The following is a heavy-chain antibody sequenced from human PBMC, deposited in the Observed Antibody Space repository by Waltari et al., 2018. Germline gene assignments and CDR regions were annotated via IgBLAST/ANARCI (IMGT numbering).Heavy chain of an antibody. V-gene: IGHV5-51*01. CDR3: ARQGGGGESVYYYYYMDV. D-gene: IGHD2-21*01. Sequence: EVQLVQSGAEVKKPGESLKISCTGSGYSFTSSWIGWVCQLPGQGLAWMGIIYPGDSDTRYSPSFQGQVTISADKSISTAYLQWSSLKASDTAMYYCARQGGGGESVYYYYYMDVWGKGTTVTVSS. CDR1: GYSFTSSW. CDR2: IYPGDSDT. J-gene: IGHJ6*03.